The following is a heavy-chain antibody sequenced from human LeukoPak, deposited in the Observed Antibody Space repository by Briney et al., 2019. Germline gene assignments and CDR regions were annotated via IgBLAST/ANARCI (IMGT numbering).Heavy chain of an antibody. CDR3: AKDVYDILSGYYDY. V-gene: IGHV3-9*01. CDR1: GFTFDDYA. J-gene: IGHJ4*02. Sequence: PGRSLRLSCAASGFTFDDYAMHWVRQAPGKGLEWVSGISCNSSTIGYADSVKGRFTISRDNAKNSLYLQMNSLRAEDTALYYFAKDVYDILSGYYDYWGQGTLVTVSS. D-gene: IGHD3-9*01. CDR2: ISCNSSTI.